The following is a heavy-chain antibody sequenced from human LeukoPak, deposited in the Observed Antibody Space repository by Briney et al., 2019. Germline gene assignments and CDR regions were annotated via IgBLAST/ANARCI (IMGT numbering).Heavy chain of an antibody. J-gene: IGHJ4*02. CDR2: ISASGP. V-gene: IGHV3-23*01. CDR3: AKDHESDGYPCLDH. CDR1: GFTFSRLA. D-gene: IGHD3-22*01. Sequence: GGSLRLSCAASGFTFSRLAMTWVRQAPGKGLEWVSTISASGPYCADAVRGRFTISRDNSRNTLSLQMDSLRAEDTAVYYCAKDHESDGYPCLDHWGLGTLVTVSS.